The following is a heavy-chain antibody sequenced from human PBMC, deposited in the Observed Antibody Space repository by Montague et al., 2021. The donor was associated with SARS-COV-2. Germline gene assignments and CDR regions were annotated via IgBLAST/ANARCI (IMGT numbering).Heavy chain of an antibody. CDR1: GGSLSSSSYY. CDR2: FFYSGST. CDR3: ARPQQQLAFDY. Sequence: SETLSPTCTVSGGSLSSSSYYWGWIRQPPGKGLEWVGSFFYSGSTYYNPSLKSRVTISVDTSKNQFSLKLSSVTAADTAVYYCARPQQQLAFDYWGQGTLVTVSS. J-gene: IGHJ4*02. V-gene: IGHV4-39*01. D-gene: IGHD6-13*01.